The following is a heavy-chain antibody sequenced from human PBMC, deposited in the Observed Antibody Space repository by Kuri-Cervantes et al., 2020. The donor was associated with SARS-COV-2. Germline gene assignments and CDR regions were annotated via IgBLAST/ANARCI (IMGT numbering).Heavy chain of an antibody. CDR2: ISYDGSNK. Sequence: GESLKISCAASGFTFSSYGMHWVRQAPGKGLEWVAVISYDGSNKYYADSVKGRFTISRDNSKNTLYLQMNSLRAEDTAVYYCARDPGGDLLLQYYDGMDVWGQGTTVTVSS. CDR1: GFTFSSYG. V-gene: IGHV3-30*03. J-gene: IGHJ6*02. CDR3: ARDPGGDLLLQYYDGMDV. D-gene: IGHD2-15*01.